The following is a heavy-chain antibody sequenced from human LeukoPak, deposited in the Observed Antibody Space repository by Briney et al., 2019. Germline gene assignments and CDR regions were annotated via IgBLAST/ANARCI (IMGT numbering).Heavy chain of an antibody. Sequence: ASVKLSCKASGYTVTDYYIHWVRQAPGLGLEWLGWINPKSGGTDYAQKFQGRVTMTRDTCISTAYMELSRMRSDDTAVYYCPGGTTVVEFDYWGQGTLVTVSS. D-gene: IGHD4-23*01. J-gene: IGHJ4*02. CDR1: GYTVTDYY. V-gene: IGHV1-2*02. CDR3: PGGTTVVEFDY. CDR2: INPKSGGT.